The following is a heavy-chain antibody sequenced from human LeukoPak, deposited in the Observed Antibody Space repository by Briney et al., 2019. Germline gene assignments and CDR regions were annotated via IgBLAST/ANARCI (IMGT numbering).Heavy chain of an antibody. D-gene: IGHD3-16*01. J-gene: IGHJ4*02. Sequence: PGGSLRLSCAASGFTFSSYEMNWDRQAPGKGLEWVSYISSSGSTIYYADSVKGRFTISRDNAKNSLYLQMNSLRAEDTAVYYCARVYARHFDYWGQGTLVTVSS. CDR3: ARVYARHFDY. CDR1: GFTFSSYE. CDR2: ISSSGSTI. V-gene: IGHV3-48*03.